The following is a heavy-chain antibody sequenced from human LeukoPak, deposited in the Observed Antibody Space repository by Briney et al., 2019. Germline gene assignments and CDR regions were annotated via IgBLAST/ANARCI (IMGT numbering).Heavy chain of an antibody. CDR2: IYYSGST. Sequence: PSETLSLTCTVSGGSISSGGYYWSWIRQHPGKGLEWIGYIYYSGSTYYNPSLKSRVTISVDTSKNQFSLKLSSVTAADTAVYYCARDYYGSGSYYKYFDYWGQGTLVTVSS. D-gene: IGHD3-10*01. CDR1: GGSISSGGYY. CDR3: ARDYYGSGSYYKYFDY. J-gene: IGHJ4*02. V-gene: IGHV4-31*03.